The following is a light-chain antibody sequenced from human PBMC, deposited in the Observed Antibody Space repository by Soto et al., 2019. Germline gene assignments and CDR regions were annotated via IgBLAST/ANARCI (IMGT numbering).Light chain of an antibody. Sequence: EIVLTQSPGTLSLSPGERATLSCRASQSVSSSYLAWFQQIPGQAPRLLIHGTFSRATGIPDRFSGSGSGTDFTLTISRMEPEDFALYYCQHYCSSPFTFGPGTKVDIK. CDR3: QHYCSSPFT. J-gene: IGKJ3*01. V-gene: IGKV3-20*01. CDR1: QSVSSSY. CDR2: GTF.